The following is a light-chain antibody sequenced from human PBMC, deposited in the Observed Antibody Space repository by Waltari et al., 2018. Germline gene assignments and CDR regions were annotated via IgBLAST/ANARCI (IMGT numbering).Light chain of an antibody. CDR2: DVG. Sequence: QSALTQPASVSGSPGQSITIPCTGTSSDVGGYNYVSWYEQHPGKAPKVMIYDVGYRPSGVSSRFSGSKSGNTASLTISGLQAEDEADYYCTSYASSSTLVFGGGTKLTVL. CDR1: SSDVGGYNY. CDR3: TSYASSSTLV. V-gene: IGLV2-14*03. J-gene: IGLJ2*01.